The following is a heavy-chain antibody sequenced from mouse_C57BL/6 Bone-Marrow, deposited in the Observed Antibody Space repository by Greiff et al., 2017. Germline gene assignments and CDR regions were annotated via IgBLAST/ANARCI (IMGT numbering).Heavy chain of an antibody. CDR3: AVYYGNYAFDY. V-gene: IGHV1-50*01. D-gene: IGHD2-1*01. CDR2: IDPSDSYT. Sequence: VQLQQPGAELVKPGASVKLSCKASGYTFTSYWMQWVKQRPGQGLEWIGEIDPSDSYTNDNQKFKGKATLTVDTSSSTAYMQRSSLTSGDSAVYYWAVYYGNYAFDYWGRGTTLTVSS. J-gene: IGHJ2*01. CDR1: GYTFTSYW.